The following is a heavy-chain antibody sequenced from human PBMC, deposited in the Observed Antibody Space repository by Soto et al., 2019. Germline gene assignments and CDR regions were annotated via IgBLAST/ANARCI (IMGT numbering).Heavy chain of an antibody. J-gene: IGHJ5*02. CDR1: VGPSVVTT. V-gene: IGHV4-34*01. CDR3: AGSMAVAGTGWFDP. D-gene: IGHD6-19*01. CDR2: INHSGST. Sequence: SETLPSPALSMVGPSVVTTGAGSASPPGKGLEWIGEINHSGSTNYNPSLKSRVTISVDTSKNQFSLKLSSVTAADTAVYYCAGSMAVAGTGWFDPWGQGTLVTVSS.